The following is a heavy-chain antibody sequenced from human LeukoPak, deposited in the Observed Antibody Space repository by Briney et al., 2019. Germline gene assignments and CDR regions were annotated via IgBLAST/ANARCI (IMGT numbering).Heavy chain of an antibody. D-gene: IGHD6-13*01. CDR1: GFTFSSYG. CDR2: ISYDGSNK. V-gene: IGHV3-30*18. J-gene: IGHJ4*02. Sequence: GGSLRLSCAASGFTFSSYGMNWVRQAPGKGLEWVAVISYDGSNKYYADSVNGRFTISRDNSKNTLYLQMNSLRAEDTAVYYCAKERAAAGTSFDYWGQGTLVTVSS. CDR3: AKERAAAGTSFDY.